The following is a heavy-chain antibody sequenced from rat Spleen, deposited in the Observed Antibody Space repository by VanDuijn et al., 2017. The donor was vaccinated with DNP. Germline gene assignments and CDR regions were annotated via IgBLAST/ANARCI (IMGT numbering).Heavy chain of an antibody. CDR1: GYSITSNFR. Sequence: EVQLQESGPGLVKPSQSLSLTCSVTGYSITSNFRWSWIRTFPGTKLEWMGYINGAGNTNYNPSLKSRFSITRDTSKNQFFLQVNSVRNEDTATYYCAIQLGVFDYWGQGVMVIVSS. J-gene: IGHJ2*01. V-gene: IGHV3-3*01. D-gene: IGHD5-1*01. CDR3: AIQLGVFDY. CDR2: INGAGNT.